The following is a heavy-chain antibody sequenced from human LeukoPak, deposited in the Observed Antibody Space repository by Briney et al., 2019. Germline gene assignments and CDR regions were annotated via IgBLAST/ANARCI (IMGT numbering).Heavy chain of an antibody. Sequence: PGGSLRLSCAASGFSFSIYSMNWVRQAPAKGLEWVSSVSSSSTSIYYADSLKGRFTISRDNAKNSLFLQVNSLRDEDTAVYYCARGPPCSSTSCYVTGAFDFWGQGTMVTVSS. CDR2: VSSSSTSI. CDR3: ARGPPCSSTSCYVTGAFDF. J-gene: IGHJ3*01. V-gene: IGHV3-21*01. CDR1: GFSFSIYS. D-gene: IGHD2-2*01.